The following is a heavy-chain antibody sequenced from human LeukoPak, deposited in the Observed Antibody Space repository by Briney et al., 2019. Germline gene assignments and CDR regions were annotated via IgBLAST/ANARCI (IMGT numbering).Heavy chain of an antibody. CDR2: ISGSGGST. CDR3: AKESRGDI. CDR1: GFTFSSYA. Sequence: PGGSLRLSCAASGFTFSSYAITSVRQAPGEGLEWVSSISGSGGSTYYADSVKGRFTISRDNSKNTLYLQMNSLRVEDTAVYYCAKESRGDIWGQGTMITVSS. V-gene: IGHV3-23*01. J-gene: IGHJ3*02.